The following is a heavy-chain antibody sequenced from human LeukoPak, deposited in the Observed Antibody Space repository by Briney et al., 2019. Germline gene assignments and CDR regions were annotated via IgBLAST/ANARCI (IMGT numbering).Heavy chain of an antibody. Sequence: GASVKVSCKASGYTFTSYGISWVRQAPGQGLEWMGWISAYNGNTNYAQKLQGRVTMTTDTSTSTAYMELRSLRSDDTAVYYCARDNSIAAAGLFDYWGQGTLVTVSS. D-gene: IGHD6-13*01. V-gene: IGHV1-18*01. CDR3: ARDNSIAAAGLFDY. J-gene: IGHJ4*02. CDR1: GYTFTSYG. CDR2: ISAYNGNT.